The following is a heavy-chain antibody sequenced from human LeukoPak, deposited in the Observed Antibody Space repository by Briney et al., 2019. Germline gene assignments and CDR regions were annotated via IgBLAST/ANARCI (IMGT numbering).Heavy chain of an antibody. CDR1: GGSINDYY. D-gene: IGHD3-10*01. CDR3: VRAAYGSGGYLFDY. Sequence: PSETLSLTCSVSGGSINDYYWSWIRQPPGKGLEWMGYINYSGNTNYNPSLKSRVTITVDTSKNQFSLKLSSVTAADTAVYYCVRAAYGSGGYLFDYWGQGSLVTVSS. V-gene: IGHV4-59*01. CDR2: INYSGNT. J-gene: IGHJ4*02.